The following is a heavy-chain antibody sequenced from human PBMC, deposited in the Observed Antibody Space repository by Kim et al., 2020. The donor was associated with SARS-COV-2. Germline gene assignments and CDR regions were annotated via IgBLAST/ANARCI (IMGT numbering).Heavy chain of an antibody. Sequence: SETLSLTCVVSGGSISSSSWWNWVRQSPGKGLEWIGEIYHTGETNHNPSLKSRVTILVDTSKNQFSLKMNSMTAADMAVYYCARRGGGSAWSPHFDRWGQGTLVTVSS. CDR3: ARRGGGSAWSPHFDR. D-gene: IGHD3-9*01. CDR1: GGSISSSSW. V-gene: IGHV4-4*02. J-gene: IGHJ4*02. CDR2: IYHTGET.